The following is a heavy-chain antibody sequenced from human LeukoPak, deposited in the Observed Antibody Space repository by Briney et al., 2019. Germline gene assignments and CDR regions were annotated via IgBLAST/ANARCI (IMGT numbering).Heavy chain of an antibody. CDR2: ISSSSSYI. J-gene: IGHJ3*02. CDR3: ARDRPDKYGDAFDI. D-gene: IGHD4-17*01. V-gene: IGHV3-21*01. Sequence: GTLSLTCAVSGGSISSSNWWSWVRQAPGKGLEWVSSISSSSSYIYYADSVKGRFTISRDNAKNSLYLQMNSLRAEDTAVYYCARDRPDKYGDAFDIWGQGTMVTVSS. CDR1: GGSISSSN.